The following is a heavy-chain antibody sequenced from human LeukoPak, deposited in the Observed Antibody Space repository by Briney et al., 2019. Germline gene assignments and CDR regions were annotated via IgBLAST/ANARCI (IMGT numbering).Heavy chain of an antibody. CDR2: IYPGDSNT. CDR1: GYRFISYW. J-gene: IGHJ4*02. D-gene: IGHD2-15*01. Sequence: GESLKISCKSSGYRFISYWIGWVRQMPGKGPEWMGTIYPGDSNTRYSPSFQGQVTISVDKSIDTAYLQWSSLKASDSAIYYCARRGYCSGNSCYHYDYWGQGTLVTVSS. CDR3: ARRGYCSGNSCYHYDY. V-gene: IGHV5-51*01.